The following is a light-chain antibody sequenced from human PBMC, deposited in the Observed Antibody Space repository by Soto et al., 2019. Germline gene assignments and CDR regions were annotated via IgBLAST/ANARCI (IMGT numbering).Light chain of an antibody. V-gene: IGLV1-51*01. CDR1: SSNIGNNY. CDR3: GTWDSSLRGV. CDR2: DNN. J-gene: IGLJ2*01. Sequence: QSVLTQPPSVSAAPGQKVTISCSGSSSNIGNNYVSWYQQLPGTAPKLLIYDNNKRPSGIPDRFSGSKSGTSATLGITGLQTEDEADYYCGTWDSSLRGVFGGGTKLTVL.